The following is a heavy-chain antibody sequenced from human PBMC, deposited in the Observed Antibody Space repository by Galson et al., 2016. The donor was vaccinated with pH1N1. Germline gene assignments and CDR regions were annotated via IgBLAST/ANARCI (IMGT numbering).Heavy chain of an antibody. V-gene: IGHV3-7*01. CDR3: ANFRLNP. CDR2: INLDGTKK. Sequence: SLRLSCAVSGFTFSSYWMHWVRQAPGKGLEWVANINLDGTKKYYVDSVKGRFTISRDNAKNSLYLQMNSLRADDTAVYYCANFRLNPWGQGTLVTVSS. D-gene: IGHD3-10*01. J-gene: IGHJ5*02. CDR1: GFTFSSYW.